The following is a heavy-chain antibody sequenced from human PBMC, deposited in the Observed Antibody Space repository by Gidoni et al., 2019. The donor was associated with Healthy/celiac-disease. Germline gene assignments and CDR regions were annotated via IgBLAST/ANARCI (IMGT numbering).Heavy chain of an antibody. V-gene: IGHV4-39*01. D-gene: IGHD3-22*01. J-gene: IGHJ4*02. CDR1: GGSISSSSYY. Sequence: QLQLQESGPGLVKPSETLSLTCTVPGGSISSSSYYWGWIRQPPGKGLEWIGSIYYSGSTYYNPSLKSRVTISVDTSKNQFSLKLSSVTAADTAVYYCARLTLPPYYYDSSGYRLDYWGQGTLVTVSS. CDR2: IYYSGST. CDR3: ARLTLPPYYYDSSGYRLDY.